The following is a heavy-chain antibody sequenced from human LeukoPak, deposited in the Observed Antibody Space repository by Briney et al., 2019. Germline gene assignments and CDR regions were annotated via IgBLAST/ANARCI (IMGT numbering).Heavy chain of an antibody. D-gene: IGHD3-16*01. V-gene: IGHV3-48*03. Sequence: GGSLRLSCAASGFTFSSYEMNWVRQAPGKGLEWVSYISSTGSAKYYADSVKGRFTISRDNAKNSLYLQMNSLRAEDTAVYYCAREMITFGGAGDAFDIWGQGTMVTVSS. J-gene: IGHJ3*02. CDR2: ISSTGSAK. CDR3: AREMITFGGAGDAFDI. CDR1: GFTFSSYE.